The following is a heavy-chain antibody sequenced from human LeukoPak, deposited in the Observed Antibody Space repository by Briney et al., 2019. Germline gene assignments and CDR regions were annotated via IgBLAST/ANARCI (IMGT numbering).Heavy chain of an antibody. Sequence: ASVKVSCKASGYTFTSYGISWVRQAAGQGLEWMGWMNPNSGNTGYAQKFQGRVTMTRNTSISTAYMELSSLRSEDTAVYYCARPTMVRGVIRYYFDYWGQGTLVTVSS. CDR1: GYTFTSYG. D-gene: IGHD3-10*01. V-gene: IGHV1-8*02. J-gene: IGHJ4*02. CDR3: ARPTMVRGVIRYYFDY. CDR2: MNPNSGNT.